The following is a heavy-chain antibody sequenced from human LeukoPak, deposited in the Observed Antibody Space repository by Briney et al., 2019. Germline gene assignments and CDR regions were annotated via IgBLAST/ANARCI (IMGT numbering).Heavy chain of an antibody. CDR2: KNPNSGNT. V-gene: IGHV1-8*01. CDR3: TRGHSAD. J-gene: IGHJ1*01. D-gene: IGHD6-19*01. CDR1: GYTFTNYD. Sequence: ASVKVSCKASGYTFTNYDINWVRQATGQGLEWMGYKNPNSGNTGYAQKFQGRVTMTRNTSISTAYMDLSSLRSEDTAVYYCTRGHSADWGQGTLVTVSS.